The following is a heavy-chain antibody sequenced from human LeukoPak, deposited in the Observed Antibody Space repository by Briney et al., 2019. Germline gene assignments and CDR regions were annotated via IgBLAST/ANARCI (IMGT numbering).Heavy chain of an antibody. CDR1: GFTFSSYA. CDR3: AKDETFGSGSPYFGY. J-gene: IGHJ4*02. V-gene: IGHV3-30-3*01. Sequence: GRSLRLSCAASGFTFSSYAMHWVRQAPGKGLEWVAVISYDGSNKYYADSVRGRFTISRDNSRNTLYLQMNSLRAGDTAVYFCAKDETFGSGSPYFGYWGQGTLVTVSS. D-gene: IGHD3-10*01. CDR2: ISYDGSNK.